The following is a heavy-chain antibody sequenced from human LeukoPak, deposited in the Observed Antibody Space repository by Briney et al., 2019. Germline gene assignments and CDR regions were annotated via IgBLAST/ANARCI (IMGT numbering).Heavy chain of an antibody. D-gene: IGHD6-6*01. CDR3: AREHRSSKYFDS. CDR2: INHSGST. Sequence: SETLSLTCAVYGGSFSGYYWSWIRQPPGKGLEWIGEINHSGSTNYNPSLKSRVTISVDTSKNQFSLKLSSVTAADTAVYYCAREHRSSKYFDSWGQGALMIVSS. J-gene: IGHJ4*02. CDR1: GGSFSGYY. V-gene: IGHV4-34*01.